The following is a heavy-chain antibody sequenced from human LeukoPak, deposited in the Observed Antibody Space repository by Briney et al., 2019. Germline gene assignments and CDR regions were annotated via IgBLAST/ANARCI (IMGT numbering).Heavy chain of an antibody. J-gene: IGHJ4*02. Sequence: GGSLRLSCAASGFTFSSYAMSWVRQAPGKGLEWVSAISGSGGSTYYADSVKGRFTISRDNSKNTLYLQMNSLRAEDTAVYYCARGGTYYCSSTSCPFFDYWGQGTLVTVSS. CDR1: GFTFSSYA. CDR2: ISGSGGST. V-gene: IGHV3-23*01. D-gene: IGHD2-2*01. CDR3: ARGGTYYCSSTSCPFFDY.